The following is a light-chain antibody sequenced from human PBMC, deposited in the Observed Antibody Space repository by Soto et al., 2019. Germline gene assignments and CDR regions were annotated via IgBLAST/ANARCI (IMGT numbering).Light chain of an antibody. CDR1: QSVSSYY. V-gene: IGKV3-20*01. J-gene: IGKJ1*01. CDR2: AAS. Sequence: VLTQSPDTLSLSPGERATLSCRASQSVSSYYLAWYQQKPGQAPRLLIYAASTRATGIPDRFSGGGSETDFTLTITSLEPEDFAVYYCQHFGTSRGTFGQGTKV. CDR3: QHFGTSRGT.